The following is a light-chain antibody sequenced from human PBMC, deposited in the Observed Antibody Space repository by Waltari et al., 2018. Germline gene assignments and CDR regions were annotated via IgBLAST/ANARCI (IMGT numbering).Light chain of an antibody. J-gene: IGKJ2*01. Sequence: DIQMTQSPLSLSAFVGDRVTITCRASQTIDTYLNWYQQKPGKAPKLLIYAASSLHGGVPSRFSGSWSGTDFTLTISSLPPEDFATYSCQQNYNTPPTFGQGTKLEIK. CDR1: QTIDTY. CDR3: QQNYNTPPT. V-gene: IGKV1-39*01. CDR2: AAS.